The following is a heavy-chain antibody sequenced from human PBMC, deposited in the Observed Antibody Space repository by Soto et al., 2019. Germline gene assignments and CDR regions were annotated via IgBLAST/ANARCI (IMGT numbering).Heavy chain of an antibody. CDR1: GGSTSSGDYY. J-gene: IGHJ5*02. CDR2: IYYSGST. D-gene: IGHD5-12*01. Sequence: PSETLSLTCTVSGGSTSSGDYYWSWIRQPPGKGLEWIGYIYYSGSTYYNPSLKSRVTISVDTSKIQFSLKLSSVTAADTAVYYCARAFGDYPLNWFDPWGQGTLVTVSS. V-gene: IGHV4-30-4*01. CDR3: ARAFGDYPLNWFDP.